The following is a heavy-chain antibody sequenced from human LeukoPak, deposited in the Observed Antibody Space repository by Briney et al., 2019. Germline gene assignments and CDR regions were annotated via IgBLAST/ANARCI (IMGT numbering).Heavy chain of an antibody. Sequence: ASVKVSCKSSGYAFTDYYFHWVRQAPGQGLEWMGWISAYNGNTNYAQKLQGRVTMTTDTSTSTAYMELRSLRSDDTAVYYCARNRIAARQDAFDIWGQGTMVTVSS. CDR2: ISAYNGNT. J-gene: IGHJ3*02. CDR1: GYAFTDYY. D-gene: IGHD6-6*01. V-gene: IGHV1-18*04. CDR3: ARNRIAARQDAFDI.